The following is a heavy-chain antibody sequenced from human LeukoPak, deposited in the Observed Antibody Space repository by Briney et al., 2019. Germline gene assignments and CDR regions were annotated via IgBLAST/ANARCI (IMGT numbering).Heavy chain of an antibody. Sequence: GASVKVSCKASGYTFTSYDINWVRQATGQGLEWMGWINPNSGGTNYAQKFQGRVTMTRDTSISTAYMELSRLRSDDTAVYYCARAMPITAPLGGSGKGAFDIWGQGTMVTVSS. J-gene: IGHJ3*02. CDR3: ARAMPITAPLGGSGKGAFDI. V-gene: IGHV1-2*02. CDR2: INPNSGGT. D-gene: IGHD1-26*01. CDR1: GYTFTSYD.